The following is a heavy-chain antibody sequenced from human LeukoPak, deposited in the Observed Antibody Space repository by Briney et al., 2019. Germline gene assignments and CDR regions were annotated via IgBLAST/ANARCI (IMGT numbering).Heavy chain of an antibody. D-gene: IGHD6-13*01. Sequence: ASVKVSCKASGHTFTGYYMHWVRQAPGQGLEWMGWINPNSGGTNYAQKSQGWVTMTRDTSISTAYMELSRLRSDDTAVYYCARGSRYLAAAGTFVRYYYGMDVWGQGTTVTVSS. CDR3: ARGSRYLAAAGTFVRYYYGMDV. J-gene: IGHJ6*02. CDR1: GHTFTGYY. CDR2: INPNSGGT. V-gene: IGHV1-2*04.